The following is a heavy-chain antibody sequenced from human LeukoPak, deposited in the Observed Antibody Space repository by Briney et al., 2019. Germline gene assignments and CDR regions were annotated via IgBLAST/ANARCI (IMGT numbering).Heavy chain of an antibody. CDR3: ARLLYSSSSRSDY. CDR2: ISSSGSTI. Sequence: GGSLRLSCAASGFTFSDYYMSWIRQAPGKGLEWVSYISSSGSTIYYADSVKGRFTISRDNAKHSLYLQMNSLRAEDTAAYYCARLLYSSSSRSDYWGQGTLVTVSS. D-gene: IGHD6-6*01. J-gene: IGHJ4*02. V-gene: IGHV3-11*01. CDR1: GFTFSDYY.